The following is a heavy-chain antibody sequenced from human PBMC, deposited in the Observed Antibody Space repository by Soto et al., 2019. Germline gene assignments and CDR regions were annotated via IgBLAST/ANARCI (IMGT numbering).Heavy chain of an antibody. Sequence: SETLSLTCTVSVDSITTYYWILLRQPAGKGLEWIGRIDTSGNTNYNPSLKSRVTMSVDTSKKQFSLKLTSVTAADTAVYYCARYSNNWFQTEGMDVWGQGTTVTVSS. CDR1: VDSITTYY. CDR2: IDTSGNT. CDR3: ARYSNNWFQTEGMDV. V-gene: IGHV4-4*07. D-gene: IGHD6-13*01. J-gene: IGHJ6*02.